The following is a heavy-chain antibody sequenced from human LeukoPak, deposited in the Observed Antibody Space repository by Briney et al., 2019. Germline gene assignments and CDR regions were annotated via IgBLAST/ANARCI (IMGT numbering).Heavy chain of an antibody. CDR3: AKDSDGAAAGYYFDY. D-gene: IGHD6-13*01. J-gene: IGHJ4*02. V-gene: IGHV3-23*01. CDR1: GFTFGSYA. CDR2: IGGSGRIT. Sequence: GGPLRLSCAASGFTFGSYAMSWVRQAPGKGLDWVSTIGGSGRITYYADSVKGRFTISRDNAKNTLYLQMNSLRADDTALYYCAKDSDGAAAGYYFDYWGQGTLVTVSS.